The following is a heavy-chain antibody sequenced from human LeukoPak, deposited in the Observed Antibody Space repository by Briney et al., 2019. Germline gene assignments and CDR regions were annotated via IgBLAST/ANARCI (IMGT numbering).Heavy chain of an antibody. CDR2: LSLDGSAK. V-gene: IGHV3-30*18. D-gene: IGHD6-13*01. Sequence: GGSLRLSCAASGFTFSNYGMHWVRQAPGKGLEWVSVLSLDGSAKYYADSVKGRFTISRDNSKNTLYLQMTSLRAEDTAVYYCAKDRVTAAGYYFDYWGQGTLVTVSS. J-gene: IGHJ4*02. CDR3: AKDRVTAAGYYFDY. CDR1: GFTFSNYG.